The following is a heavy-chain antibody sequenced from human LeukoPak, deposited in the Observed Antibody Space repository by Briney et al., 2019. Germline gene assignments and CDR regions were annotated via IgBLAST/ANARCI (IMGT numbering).Heavy chain of an antibody. V-gene: IGHV3-48*03. CDR2: ISSSGSTI. CDR3: ARDPGLYGDYPRVFDY. Sequence: PGGSLRLSCAASGFTFSSYEMNWVRQAPGKGLEWVSYISSSGSTIYYADSVKGRFTISRDNAKNTLYLQMNSLRAEDTAVYYCARDPGLYGDYPRVFDYWGQGTLVTVSS. D-gene: IGHD4-17*01. J-gene: IGHJ4*02. CDR1: GFTFSSYE.